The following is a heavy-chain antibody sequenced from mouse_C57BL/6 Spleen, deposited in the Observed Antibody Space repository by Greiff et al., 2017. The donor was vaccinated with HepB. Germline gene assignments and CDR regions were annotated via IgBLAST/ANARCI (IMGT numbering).Heavy chain of an antibody. CDR3: ARSGSSGPFAY. Sequence: VQLQQPGAELVRPGSSVKLSCKASGYTFTSYWMDWVKQRPGQGLEWIGNIYPSDSETHYNQKFKDKATLTVDKSSSTAYMQLSSLTSEDSAVYYCARSGSSGPFAYWGQGTLVTVSA. CDR2: IYPSDSET. V-gene: IGHV1-61*01. CDR1: GYTFTSYW. J-gene: IGHJ3*01. D-gene: IGHD3-2*02.